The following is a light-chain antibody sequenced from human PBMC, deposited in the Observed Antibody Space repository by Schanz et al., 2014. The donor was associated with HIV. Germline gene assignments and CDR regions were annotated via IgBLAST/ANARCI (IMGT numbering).Light chain of an antibody. CDR1: SSDIGSNT. CDR2: SND. Sequence: QSVLTQPPSASGTPGQRVTISCSGSSSDIGSNTVNWYQQLPGTAPKLLIYSNDQRPSGVPARFSGSKSGTSASLAISGLQSADEAEYYCAAWDDSLKGVVFGGGTKLTVL. J-gene: IGLJ2*01. V-gene: IGLV1-44*01. CDR3: AAWDDSLKGVV.